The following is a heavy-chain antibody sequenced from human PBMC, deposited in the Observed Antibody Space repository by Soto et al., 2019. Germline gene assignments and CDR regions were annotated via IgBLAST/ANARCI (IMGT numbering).Heavy chain of an antibody. D-gene: IGHD3-10*01. CDR3: ARDLVRGVIGFDP. CDR2: IWYDGSNK. Sequence: QVQLVESGGGVVQPGRSLRLSCAASGFTFSSYGMHWVRQAPGKGLEWVAVIWYDGSNKYYADSVKGRFTISRDNXKNTLYLQMNSLRAEDTAVYYCARDLVRGVIGFDPWGQGTLVTVSS. J-gene: IGHJ5*02. CDR1: GFTFSSYG. V-gene: IGHV3-33*01.